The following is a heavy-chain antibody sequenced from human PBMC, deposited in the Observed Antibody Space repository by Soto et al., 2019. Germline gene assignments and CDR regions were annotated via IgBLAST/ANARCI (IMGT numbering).Heavy chain of an antibody. V-gene: IGHV1-58*01. CDR3: AADNGYYYDSSGYSVTNSDADAFDI. J-gene: IGHJ3*02. Sequence: QMQLVQSGPEVKKPGTSVKVSCKASGFTFTSSAVQWVRQARGQRLEWIGWIVVGSGNTNYAQKFQERVTITRDMSTSTAYMELSSLRSEDTAVYYCAADNGYYYDSSGYSVTNSDADAFDIWGQGTMVTVSS. D-gene: IGHD3-22*01. CDR1: GFTFTSSA. CDR2: IVVGSGNT.